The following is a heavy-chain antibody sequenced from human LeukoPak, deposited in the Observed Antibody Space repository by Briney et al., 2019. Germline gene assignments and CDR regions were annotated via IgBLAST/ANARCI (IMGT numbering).Heavy chain of an antibody. D-gene: IGHD1-26*01. Sequence: ASVKVSCKASGYTFTGYYMHWVRQAPGQGLEWMGWISAYNGNTNYAQKLQGRVTMTTDTSTSTAYMELRSLRSDDTAVYYCARVSMEWELLYYFDYWGQGTLVTVSS. CDR2: ISAYNGNT. J-gene: IGHJ4*02. CDR1: GYTFTGYY. CDR3: ARVSMEWELLYYFDY. V-gene: IGHV1-18*04.